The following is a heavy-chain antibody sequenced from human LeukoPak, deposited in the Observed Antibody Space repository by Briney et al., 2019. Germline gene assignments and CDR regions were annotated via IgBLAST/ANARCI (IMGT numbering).Heavy chain of an antibody. V-gene: IGHV4-39*01. CDR1: GGSLSSSSYY. Sequence: SETLSLTCTVSGGSLSSSSYYWGWIRQPPGKGLEWIGSIYYSGSTYYNPSLKSRVTISVDTSKNQFSLKLSSVTAADTAVYYCARSYSSSSHYYYYYMDVWGKGTTVTVSS. D-gene: IGHD6-6*01. CDR2: IYYSGST. CDR3: ARSYSSSSHYYYYYMDV. J-gene: IGHJ6*03.